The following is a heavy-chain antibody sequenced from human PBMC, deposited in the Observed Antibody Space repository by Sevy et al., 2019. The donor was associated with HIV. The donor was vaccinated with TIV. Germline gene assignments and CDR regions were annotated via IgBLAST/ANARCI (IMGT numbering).Heavy chain of an antibody. V-gene: IGHV3-15*01. CDR1: GFTIKNAW. J-gene: IGHJ4*02. Sequence: GGSLRLSCLASGFTIKNAWMSWVRQTPGKGLEWVGRIKSKTDGWTRDFAAVVKGRFAITRDDSKNTVSLQMDNLRTEDTAIYYCTAGVGTSDFDYWDQGILVTVSS. CDR2: IKSKTDGWTR. CDR3: TAGVGTSDFDY. D-gene: IGHD3-3*01.